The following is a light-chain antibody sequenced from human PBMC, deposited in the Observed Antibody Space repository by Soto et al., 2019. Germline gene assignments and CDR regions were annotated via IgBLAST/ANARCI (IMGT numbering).Light chain of an antibody. CDR3: QQYGSSPRT. CDR1: QSVRSSY. J-gene: IGKJ1*01. V-gene: IGKV3-20*01. Sequence: EIVLTQSPGTLSLSPGESATLSCRASQSVRSSYLAWYQQTPGQTPRLRIYAASSRATGIPDRFRGSGSGTQFSLNISRLEAEDFAVYSWQQYGSSPRTFGQGTKV. CDR2: AAS.